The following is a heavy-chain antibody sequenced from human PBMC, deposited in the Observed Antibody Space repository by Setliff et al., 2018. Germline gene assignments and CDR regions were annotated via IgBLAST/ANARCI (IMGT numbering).Heavy chain of an antibody. J-gene: IGHJ4*02. Sequence: VASVKVSCKASDYAFVSYGLSWMRQAPGQGLEWLGWISAYTGKADYAHNFQDRLTMTTDTSTNTAYMELRSLTSDDTAVYFCARAPRLEWILPTFDYWGQGTPVTVSS. CDR1: DYAFVSYG. V-gene: IGHV1-18*01. D-gene: IGHD3-3*01. CDR2: ISAYTGKA. CDR3: ARAPRLEWILPTFDY.